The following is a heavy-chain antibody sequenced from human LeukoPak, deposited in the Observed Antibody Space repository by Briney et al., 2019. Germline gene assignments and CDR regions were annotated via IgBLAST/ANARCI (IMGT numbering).Heavy chain of an antibody. CDR2: ISSSSSYI. CDR1: GFTFISYA. Sequence: PGTSLRLSCAASGFTFISYAIHWVRQAPGRGLEWVSSISSSSSYIYYADSVKGRFTISRDNAKNSLYLQMNSLRAEDTAVYYCASSSYYYDSEGADWGQGTLVTVSS. CDR3: ASSSYYYDSEGAD. V-gene: IGHV3-21*01. J-gene: IGHJ1*01. D-gene: IGHD3-22*01.